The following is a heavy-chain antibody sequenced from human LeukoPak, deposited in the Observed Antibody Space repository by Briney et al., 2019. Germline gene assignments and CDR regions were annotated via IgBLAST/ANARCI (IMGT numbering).Heavy chain of an antibody. D-gene: IGHD1-7*01. CDR3: ARGGARITGTTLADY. V-gene: IGHV1-2*02. J-gene: IGHJ4*02. CDR2: INPNSGGT. Sequence: ASVKVSCKASGYTFTGYYMHWVRQAPGQGLEWMGWINPNSGGTNYAQKFQGRVTMTRDTSISTAYMELSRLRSDDTAVYYCARGGARITGTTLADYWGQGTLVTVSS. CDR1: GYTFTGYY.